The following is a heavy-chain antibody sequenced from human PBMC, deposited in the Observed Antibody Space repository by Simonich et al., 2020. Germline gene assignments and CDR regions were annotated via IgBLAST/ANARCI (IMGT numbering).Heavy chain of an antibody. CDR2: INRYGSST. J-gene: IGHJ2*01. CDR1: GFTFSRYW. CDR3: AREAGDLWYFDL. D-gene: IGHD7-27*01. Sequence: EVQLVESGGGLVQPGGSLRLSCAASGFTFSRYWVHWVRQAPGKGLGGVSRINRYGSSTSYADSVKGRFTISRDNAKNTLYLQMNSLRAEDTAVYYCAREAGDLWYFDLWGRGTLVTVSS. V-gene: IGHV3-74*01.